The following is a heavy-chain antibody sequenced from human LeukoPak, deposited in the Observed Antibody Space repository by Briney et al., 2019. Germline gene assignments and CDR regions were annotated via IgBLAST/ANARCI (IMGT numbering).Heavy chain of an antibody. CDR3: ARDQRRYSGSYLYFDY. J-gene: IGHJ4*02. CDR2: IYYSGST. CDR1: GGSISSCSYY. D-gene: IGHD1-26*01. V-gene: IGHV4-39*07. Sequence: SETLSLTCTVSGGSISSCSYYWGWIRQPPGKGLEWIGSIYYSGSTYYNPSLKSRVTISVDTSKNQFSLKLSSVTAADTAVYYCARDQRRYSGSYLYFDYWGQGTLVTVSS.